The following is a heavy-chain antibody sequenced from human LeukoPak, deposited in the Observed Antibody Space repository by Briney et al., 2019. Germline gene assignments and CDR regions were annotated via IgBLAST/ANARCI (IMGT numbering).Heavy chain of an antibody. V-gene: IGHV3-74*01. CDR1: GFTFSNYW. Sequence: GGSLRLSCTASGFTFSNYWMHWVRQAPGKGLVWVSHINNDDSSTSYPDSVKGRFTISRDNAKNTLYLHMNSLRAEDTAVYYCAKDMGLRGLDYWGQGTLVTVSS. CDR3: AKDMGLRGLDY. CDR2: INNDDSST. D-gene: IGHD5-12*01. J-gene: IGHJ4*02.